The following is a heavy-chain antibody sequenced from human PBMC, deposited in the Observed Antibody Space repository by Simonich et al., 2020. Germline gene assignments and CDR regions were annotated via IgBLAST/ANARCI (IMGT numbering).Heavy chain of an antibody. J-gene: IGHJ2*01. V-gene: IGHV1-2*02. Sequence: QVQLVQSGAEVKKPGASVKVSCKASGYTFTGYYMHWVRQAPGQGLEWMRWINPNRGGTNSAQKFQGRVTMTRDTSISTAYMELSRLRSDDTAVYYCARDSYSSWYFDLWGRGTLVTVSS. CDR3: ARDSYSSWYFDL. D-gene: IGHD6-13*01. CDR2: INPNRGGT. CDR1: GYTFTGYY.